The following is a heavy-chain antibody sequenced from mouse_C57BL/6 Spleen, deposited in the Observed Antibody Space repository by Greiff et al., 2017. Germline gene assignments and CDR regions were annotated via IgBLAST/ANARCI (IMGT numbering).Heavy chain of an antibody. CDR1: GFTFSNYW. J-gene: IGHJ4*01. CDR2: IRLKSDNYAT. CDR3: TEYYDYDGDYYAMDY. V-gene: IGHV6-3*01. D-gene: IGHD2-4*01. Sequence: EVKLQESGGGLVQPGGSMKLSCVASGFTFSNYWMNWVRQSPEKGLEWVAQIRLKSDNYATHYAESVKGRFTISRDDSKSSVYLQMNNLRAEDTGIYYCTEYYDYDGDYYAMDYWGQGTSVTVSS.